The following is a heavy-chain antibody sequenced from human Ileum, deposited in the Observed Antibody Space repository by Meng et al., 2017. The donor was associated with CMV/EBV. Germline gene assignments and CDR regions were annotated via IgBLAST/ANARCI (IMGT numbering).Heavy chain of an antibody. V-gene: IGHV3-30*02. CDR2: ILYDGTNK. CDR1: GFTFGSFD. J-gene: IGHJ6*02. CDR3: QPGASRPPTRYSGVGV. D-gene: IGHD1-14*01. Sequence: GESLKISCIVSGFTFGSFDMHWVRQTPAKGLEWVAYILYDGTNKNYADAVRGRFTISRDSSKKTLYLQMNDLRPEDTGVYYYQPGASRPPTRYSGVGVWGQGTMVTVSS.